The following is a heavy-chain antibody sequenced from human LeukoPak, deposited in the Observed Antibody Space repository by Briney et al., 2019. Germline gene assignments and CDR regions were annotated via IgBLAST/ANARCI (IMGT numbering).Heavy chain of an antibody. D-gene: IGHD2-2*01. J-gene: IGHJ4*02. CDR3: ARGIREWPVVPAAFDY. CDR2: INHSGST. V-gene: IGHV4-34*01. Sequence: PSETLSLTCAVYGGSFSGYYWSWIRQPPGKGLEWIGEINHSGSTNYNPSLKSRVTISVDTSKNLFSLKLSSVTAADTAVYYCARGIREWPVVPAAFDYWGQGALVTVSS. CDR1: GGSFSGYY.